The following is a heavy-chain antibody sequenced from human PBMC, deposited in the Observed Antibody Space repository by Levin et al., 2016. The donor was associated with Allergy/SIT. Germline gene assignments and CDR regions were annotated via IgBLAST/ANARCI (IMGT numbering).Heavy chain of an antibody. J-gene: IGHJ4*02. CDR2: IYPRDSDT. Sequence: ESLKISCKASGYSFTTYYIAWVRQMPGKGLEWMGMIYPRDSDTRYNPSFQGQVTMSVDKSINTAYLQWNSLKASYSAIYYCARREGYCDGGNCYAYFDSWGQGTLVTVSS. CDR3: ARREGYCDGGNCYAYFDS. CDR1: GYSFTTYY. V-gene: IGHV5-51*01. D-gene: IGHD2-15*01.